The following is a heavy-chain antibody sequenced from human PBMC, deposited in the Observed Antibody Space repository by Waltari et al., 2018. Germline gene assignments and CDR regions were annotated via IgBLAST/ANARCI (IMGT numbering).Heavy chain of an antibody. CDR1: GFTFSSYG. J-gene: IGHJ6*02. Sequence: QVQLVESGGGVVQPGRSLRLSCAASGFTFSSYGMHWVRQAPGKGLEWVAVIWDDGSNKYYADSVKGRFTISRDNSKNTLYLQMNSLRAEDTAVYYCARDAQKMVYASYGMDVWGQGTTVTVSS. D-gene: IGHD2-8*01. V-gene: IGHV3-33*01. CDR2: IWDDGSNK. CDR3: ARDAQKMVYASYGMDV.